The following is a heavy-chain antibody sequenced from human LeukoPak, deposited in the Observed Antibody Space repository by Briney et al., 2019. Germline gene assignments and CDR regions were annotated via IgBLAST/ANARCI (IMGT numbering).Heavy chain of an antibody. D-gene: IGHD3-10*01. V-gene: IGHV1-3*01. Sequence: ASVKVSCKASGYTFSSYAVHWVRQAPGQGLEWMGWITFDNTKIEYSQKFQGRVTMTEDTSTDTAYMELSSLRSEDTAVYYCATPLWFGELLELDYWGQGTLVTVSS. CDR2: ITFDNTKI. J-gene: IGHJ4*02. CDR3: ATPLWFGELLELDY. CDR1: GYTFSSYA.